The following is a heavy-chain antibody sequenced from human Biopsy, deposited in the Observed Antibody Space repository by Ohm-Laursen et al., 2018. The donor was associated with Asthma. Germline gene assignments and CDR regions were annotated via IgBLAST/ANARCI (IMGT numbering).Heavy chain of an antibody. CDR3: ARASVAASSNWFDP. V-gene: IGHV4-59*08. J-gene: IGHJ5*02. CDR2: THYSGTT. D-gene: IGHD6-19*01. CDR1: GGSIGIYY. Sequence: GTLSLTCPVSGGSIGIYYWGWIRQPPGKGLEYIGYTHYSGTTNTDPSLTGRVTMSVDTSKNQFSLKLSSVTAADTAVYYCARASVAASSNWFDPWGQGTLVTVSS.